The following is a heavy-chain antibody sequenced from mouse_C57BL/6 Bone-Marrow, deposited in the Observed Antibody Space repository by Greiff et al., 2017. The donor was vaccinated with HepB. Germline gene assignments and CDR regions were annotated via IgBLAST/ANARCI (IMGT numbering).Heavy chain of an antibody. V-gene: IGHV12-3*01. J-gene: IGHJ3*01. CDR1: GFPITSGYY. Sequence: QVQLKESGPGLVKPSQSLFLTCSITGFPITSGYYWIWIRQSPGKPLEWMGYITHSGETFYNPSLQSPISITRETSKNQFFLQLNSVTTEDTAMYYCAGDRDSFAYWGQGTLVTVSA. CDR3: AGDRDSFAY. CDR2: ITHSGET.